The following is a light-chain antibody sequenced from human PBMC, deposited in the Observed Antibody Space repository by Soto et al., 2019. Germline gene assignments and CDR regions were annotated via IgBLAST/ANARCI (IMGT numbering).Light chain of an antibody. Sequence: QSALTQPASVSGSPGQSITISCTGTSSDVGGYNYVSWYQQHPGKAPKLMIYEVTNRPSGVSNRFSGSKSGNTASLTISGLQAEDEADYYCQSYDNSLSGSGVFGGGTKVTVL. V-gene: IGLV2-14*01. CDR3: QSYDNSLSGSGV. CDR1: SSDVGGYNY. CDR2: EVT. J-gene: IGLJ3*02.